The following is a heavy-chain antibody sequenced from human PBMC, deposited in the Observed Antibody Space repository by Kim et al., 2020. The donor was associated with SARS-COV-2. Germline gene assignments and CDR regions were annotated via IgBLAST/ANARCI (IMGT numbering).Heavy chain of an antibody. D-gene: IGHD2-15*01. CDR3: ARGFGYCSGGSCYSSRGAFDI. Sequence: ASVKVSCKASGYTFTSYAMHWVRQAPGQRLEWMGWINAGNGNTKYSQKFQGRVTITRDTSASTAYMELSSLRSEDTAVYYCARGFGYCSGGSCYSSRGAFDIWGQGTMVTVSS. CDR1: GYTFTSYA. CDR2: INAGNGNT. V-gene: IGHV1-3*01. J-gene: IGHJ3*02.